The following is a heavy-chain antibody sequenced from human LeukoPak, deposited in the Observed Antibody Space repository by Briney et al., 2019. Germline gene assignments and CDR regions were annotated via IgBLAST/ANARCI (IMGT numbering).Heavy chain of an antibody. CDR2: ISGSGGST. Sequence: GSLRLSCAASGFTFSSYAMSWVRQAPGKGLEWVSAISGSGGSTYYADSVKGRFTISRDNAKNSLYLQMNSLRAEDTAVYYCARDRYSSSWYHHISGTNWGQGTLVTVSS. V-gene: IGHV3-23*01. D-gene: IGHD6-13*01. CDR3: ARDRYSSSWYHHISGTN. J-gene: IGHJ4*02. CDR1: GFTFSSYA.